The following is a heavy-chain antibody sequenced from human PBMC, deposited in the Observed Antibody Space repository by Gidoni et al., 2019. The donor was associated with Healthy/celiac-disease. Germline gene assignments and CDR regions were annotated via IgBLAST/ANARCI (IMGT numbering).Heavy chain of an antibody. J-gene: IGHJ4*02. D-gene: IGHD5-12*01. CDR2: ISYDGSNK. Sequence: QVQLVESGGGVVQPGRSLRLSCAASGFTFSSYAMHWVRQAPGKGLEWVAVISYDGSNKYYADSVKGRFTISRDNSKNTLYLQMNSLRAEDTAVYYCARGGGEMATTHFDYWGQGTLVTVSS. CDR1: GFTFSSYA. CDR3: ARGGGEMATTHFDY. V-gene: IGHV3-30-3*01.